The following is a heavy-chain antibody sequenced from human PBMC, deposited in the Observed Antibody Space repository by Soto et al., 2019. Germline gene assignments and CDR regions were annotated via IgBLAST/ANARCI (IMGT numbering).Heavy chain of an antibody. CDR1: GFTFSSYW. V-gene: IGHV3-7*03. CDR2: IKQDGSEK. J-gene: IGHJ3*02. D-gene: IGHD2-21*02. Sequence: GGSLRLSCAASGFTFSSYWMSWVRQAPGKGLEWVANIKQDGSEKYYVDSVKGRFTISRDNAKNSLYLQMNSLRAEDTAVYYCARDCGGDCYTNLGANLAFDIWGQGTMVTVSS. CDR3: ARDCGGDCYTNLGANLAFDI.